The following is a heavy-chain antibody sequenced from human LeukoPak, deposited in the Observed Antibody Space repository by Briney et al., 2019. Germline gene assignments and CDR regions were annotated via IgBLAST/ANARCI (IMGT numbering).Heavy chain of an antibody. CDR2: INHSGST. D-gene: IGHD3-22*01. Sequence: SETLSLTCAVYGGSFSGYYWSWIRQPPGKGLEWIGEINHSGSTYYNPSLKSRVTISVDRSKNQFSLKLSSVTAADTAVYYCARESSSGCFDYWGQGTLVTVSS. J-gene: IGHJ4*02. V-gene: IGHV4-34*01. CDR3: ARESSSGCFDY. CDR1: GGSFSGYY.